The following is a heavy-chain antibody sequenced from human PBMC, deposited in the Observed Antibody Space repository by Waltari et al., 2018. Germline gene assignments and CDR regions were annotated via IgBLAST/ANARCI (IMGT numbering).Heavy chain of an antibody. V-gene: IGHV4-61*09. CDR2: IYASVST. CDR1: GDSVSSGNYY. CDR3: AATAITWFDH. J-gene: IGHJ5*02. Sequence: QVQLQESGPGLVKPSQTLSLTCTVSGDSVSSGNYYWSWIRQPAGKGLEWIAYIYASVSTNYNPSLRGRGAISIDTSKNQISLKVTSVTAADTAVYYCAATAITWFDHWGQGTLVTVSS. D-gene: IGHD5-12*01.